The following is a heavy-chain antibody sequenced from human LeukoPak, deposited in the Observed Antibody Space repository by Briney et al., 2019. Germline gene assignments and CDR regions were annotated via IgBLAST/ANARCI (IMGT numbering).Heavy chain of an antibody. CDR1: GGSISSYY. D-gene: IGHD2/OR15-2a*01. V-gene: IGHV4-59*01. CDR2: IYYSGST. CDR3: ARASNNPSSYAY. Sequence: SETLSLTCTVSGGSISSYYWSWIRQPPGKGLEWIGYIYYSGSTNYNPSLKSRVTISVDTSKNQFSLKLSSVTAADTAVYYCARASNNPSSYAYWGQGTLVTVSS. J-gene: IGHJ4*02.